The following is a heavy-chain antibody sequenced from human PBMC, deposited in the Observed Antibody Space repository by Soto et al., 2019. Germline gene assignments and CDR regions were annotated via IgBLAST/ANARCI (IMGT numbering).Heavy chain of an antibody. D-gene: IGHD1-26*01. CDR3: ASREIQGPIVY. Sequence: SETLSLTCAVSGYSISSSNWWGWIRQPQGKGLEWIGHIYYSGTTYHSPSLKSRVPMSVDTSKNQFSLKLTSVTAVDTAVYYCASREIQGPIVYWGQGTLVTVSA. J-gene: IGHJ4*02. V-gene: IGHV4-28*01. CDR2: IYYSGTT. CDR1: GYSISSSNW.